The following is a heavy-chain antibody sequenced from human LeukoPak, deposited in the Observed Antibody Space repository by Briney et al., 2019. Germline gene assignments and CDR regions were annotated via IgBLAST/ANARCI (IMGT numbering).Heavy chain of an antibody. CDR3: AKGTGNIVATIDY. CDR1: GFTFSSYG. J-gene: IGHJ4*02. Sequence: GGSLRLSCAASGFTFSSYGMHWVRQAPGKGLEWVAVIWYDGSNKYYADSVEGRFTISRDNSKNTLYLQMNSLRAEDTAVYYCAKGTGNIVATIDYWGQGTLVTVSS. V-gene: IGHV3-33*06. D-gene: IGHD5-12*01. CDR2: IWYDGSNK.